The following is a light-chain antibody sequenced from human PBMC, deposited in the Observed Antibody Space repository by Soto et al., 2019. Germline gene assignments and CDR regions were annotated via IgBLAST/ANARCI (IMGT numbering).Light chain of an antibody. Sequence: QSALTQPASVSGSPGQSITISCTGTSSDVGGYNYVSWYQQHPGKAPKLMIYDVSNRPSGVSNRFSGSKSGNTASLTISGLQAEDEADDYCSSYTRSSTPYVFGTGPKLTFL. V-gene: IGLV2-14*01. CDR1: SSDVGGYNY. CDR2: DVS. CDR3: SSYTRSSTPYV. J-gene: IGLJ1*01.